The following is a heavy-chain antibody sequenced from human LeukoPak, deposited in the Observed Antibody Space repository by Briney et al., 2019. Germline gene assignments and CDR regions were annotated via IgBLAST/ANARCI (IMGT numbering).Heavy chain of an antibody. Sequence: GGSLRLSCAASEFTFSSYAMTWVRQAPGKGLEWVSVISGNGGSTYYADSVKGRFTISRDNSKNTLYLQMNSLRAEDTAVYYYAKDGYYGSGSYINWFDPWGQGTLVTVSS. CDR3: AKDGYYGSGSYINWFDP. CDR2: ISGNGGST. V-gene: IGHV3-23*01. D-gene: IGHD3-10*01. CDR1: EFTFSSYA. J-gene: IGHJ5*02.